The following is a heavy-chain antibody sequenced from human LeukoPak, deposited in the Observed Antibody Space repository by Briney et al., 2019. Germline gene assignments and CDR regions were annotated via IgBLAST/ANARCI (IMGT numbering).Heavy chain of an antibody. D-gene: IGHD1-20*01. J-gene: IGHJ6*02. CDR3: AKECDNWNAGYNWAVDDYYYGMDV. V-gene: IGHV3-23*01. Sequence: PGGSLRLSCAASGFTFSSYAMSWVRQAPGKGLEWVSAISGSGGSTYYADSVKGRFTISRDNSKNTLYLQMNSLRAEDTAVYYCAKECDNWNAGYNWAVDDYYYGMDVWGQGTTVTVSS. CDR1: GFTFSSYA. CDR2: ISGSGGST.